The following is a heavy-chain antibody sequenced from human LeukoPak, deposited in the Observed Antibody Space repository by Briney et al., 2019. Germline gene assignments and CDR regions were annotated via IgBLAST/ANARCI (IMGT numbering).Heavy chain of an antibody. CDR3: ARVGKNGWDFDH. J-gene: IGHJ4*02. V-gene: IGHV3-7*01. D-gene: IGHD6-19*01. Sequence: PGGSLRLSCEASEFSFSAYWMTWVRQAPGKGLEWVAIINEDGRLKKYVDSVKDRFFISRDNTKSSLHLQLTSLRADDAAVYYCARVGKNGWDFDHWGQGTLVTVSS. CDR1: EFSFSAYW. CDR2: INEDGRLK.